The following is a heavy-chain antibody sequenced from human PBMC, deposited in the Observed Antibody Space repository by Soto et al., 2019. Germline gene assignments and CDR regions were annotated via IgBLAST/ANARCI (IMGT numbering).Heavy chain of an antibody. CDR3: ARVGYSYGYPIGPTNLDYFDY. J-gene: IGHJ4*02. CDR2: IYYSGST. CDR1: GGSVSSGSYY. D-gene: IGHD5-18*01. Sequence: PSETLSLTCTVSGGSVSSGSYYWSWIRQPPGKGLEWIGYIYYSGSTNYNPSLKSRVTISVDTSKNQFSLKLSSVTAADTAVYYCARVGYSYGYPIGPTNLDYFDYWGQGTLVTVSS. V-gene: IGHV4-61*01.